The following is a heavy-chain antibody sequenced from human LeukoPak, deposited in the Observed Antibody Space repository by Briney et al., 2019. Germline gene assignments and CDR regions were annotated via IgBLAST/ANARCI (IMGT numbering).Heavy chain of an antibody. J-gene: IGHJ4*02. CDR3: AKSVVVITFRFDD. CDR1: GFTFSSYA. Sequence: GGSLRLSCAASGFTFSSYAMSWVRQAPGKGLEWVSAISGSGGSTYYADSVKGRFTISRDNSKNMVYLQMSSLRADDTAVYYCAKSVVVITFRFDDWGQGALVTVSS. D-gene: IGHD2-15*01. V-gene: IGHV3-23*01. CDR2: ISGSGGST.